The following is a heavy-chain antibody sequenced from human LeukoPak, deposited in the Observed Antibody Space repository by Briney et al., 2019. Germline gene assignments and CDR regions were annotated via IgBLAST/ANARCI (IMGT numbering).Heavy chain of an antibody. J-gene: IGHJ4*02. CDR1: GFTFSSSW. CDR3: ARDDPPDY. CDR2: IKQDGSEK. V-gene: IGHV3-7*03. Sequence: GGSLRLSCVASGFTFSSSWMSWVRQAPGRGLEWVANIKQDGSEKSYVESVRGRFTISRDNAKNSLYLQLNSLRAEDTALYYCARDDPPDYWGQGTLVTVSS.